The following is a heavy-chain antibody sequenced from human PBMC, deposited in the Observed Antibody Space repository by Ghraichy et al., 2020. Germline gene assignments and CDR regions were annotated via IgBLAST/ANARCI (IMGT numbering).Heavy chain of an antibody. D-gene: IGHD3-10*01. CDR3: AISYGPYYFDY. Sequence: SETLSLTCTVSGGSISSYYWSWIRQPPGKGLEWIGYIYYSGSINYNPSLKSRVTISVDTSKNQFSLKLSSVTAADTAVYYCAISYGPYYFDYWGQGTLVTVSS. CDR2: IYYSGSI. CDR1: GGSISSYY. V-gene: IGHV4-59*01. J-gene: IGHJ4*02.